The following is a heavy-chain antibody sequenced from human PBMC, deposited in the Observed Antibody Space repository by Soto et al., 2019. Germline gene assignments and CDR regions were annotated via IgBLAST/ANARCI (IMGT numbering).Heavy chain of an antibody. CDR1: GFTFSDYW. CDR2: IKFDGGFT. Sequence: EVQLVESGGGLVQPGGSLRRSCVASGFTFSDYWMHWVRQAPGKGLVWVSRIKFDGGFTSHADSVKGRFTISRDNARNSVHLQMNSLRAEDTGVYYCARGIRNYYGVDVWGQGTTVTVSS. V-gene: IGHV3-74*01. J-gene: IGHJ6*02. CDR3: ARGIRNYYGVDV.